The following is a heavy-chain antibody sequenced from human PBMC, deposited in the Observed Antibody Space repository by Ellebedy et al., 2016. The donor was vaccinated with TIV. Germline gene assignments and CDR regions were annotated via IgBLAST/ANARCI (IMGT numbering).Heavy chain of an antibody. V-gene: IGHV4-59*08. CDR1: GGSISTYY. CDR3: ARGPLRYFDWVYYYHGMDV. Sequence: MPGGSLRLSCTVSGGSISTYYWSWIRQPPGQGLEWIGYIYYSGYTEYNPSLKSRVTISLDTSTDQFSLRLSSVTAADTAVYYCARGPLRYFDWVYYYHGMDVWGQGTTVTVSS. J-gene: IGHJ6*02. D-gene: IGHD3-9*01. CDR2: IYYSGYT.